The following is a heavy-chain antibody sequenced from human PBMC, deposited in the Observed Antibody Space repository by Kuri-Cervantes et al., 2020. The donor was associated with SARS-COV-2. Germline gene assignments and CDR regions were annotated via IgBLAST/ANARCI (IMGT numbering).Heavy chain of an antibody. CDR1: GFTFSSYG. D-gene: IGHD2-15*01. J-gene: IGHJ6*02. CDR3: ARDQFVVVVAATPFFYYYGMDV. Sequence: LSLTCAASGFTFSSYGMHWVRQAPSKGLEWVAVISYDGSNKYYADSVKGRFTISRDNSKNTLYLQMNSLRAEDTAVYYCARDQFVVVVAATPFFYYYGMDVWGQGTTVTGSS. V-gene: IGHV3-30*19. CDR2: ISYDGSNK.